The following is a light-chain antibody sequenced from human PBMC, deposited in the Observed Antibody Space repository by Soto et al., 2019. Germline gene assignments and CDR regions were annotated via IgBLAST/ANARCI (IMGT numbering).Light chain of an antibody. J-gene: IGKJ5*01. CDR3: QQLNSYPFT. CDR1: QGISSY. Sequence: DIQLTQSPSFLSASVGDRVTITCRASQGISSYLAWYQQNPGKAPKLLIYAASTLQSVVPSRFSGSGSGTEFTLTISSLQPEDFETYYCQQLNSYPFTFGQGTRLEIK. CDR2: AAS. V-gene: IGKV1-9*01.